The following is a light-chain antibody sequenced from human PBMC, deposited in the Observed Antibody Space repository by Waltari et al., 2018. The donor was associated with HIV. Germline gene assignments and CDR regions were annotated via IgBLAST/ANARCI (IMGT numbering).Light chain of an antibody. Sequence: QSALPQPASVSGSPGPSITISCTGTSSDVGSYNLVSWYQQHPGKAPKLMIYEGSKRPSGVSNRFSGSKSGNTASLTISGLQAEDEADYYCCSYAGSSLYVFGTGTKVTVL. V-gene: IGLV2-23*01. J-gene: IGLJ1*01. CDR1: SSDVGSYNL. CDR2: EGS. CDR3: CSYAGSSLYV.